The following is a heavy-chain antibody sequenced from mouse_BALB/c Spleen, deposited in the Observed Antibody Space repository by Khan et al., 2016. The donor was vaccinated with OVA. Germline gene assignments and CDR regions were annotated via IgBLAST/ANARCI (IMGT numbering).Heavy chain of an antibody. CDR2: ISGDSNTI. CDR1: GFTFNSYG. V-gene: IGHV5-17*02. J-gene: IGHJ2*01. CDR3: ATSYFYGYYFDY. Sequence: EVELVESGGGLVQPGGSRKLSCAASGFTFNSYGIHWVRQAPEKGLEWVAYISGDSNTIYYADTVKGRFTISRDNPKNTLFLQMTSRMSEDTAMYYCATSYFYGYYFDYWGPGTTLTVS. D-gene: IGHD1-1*01.